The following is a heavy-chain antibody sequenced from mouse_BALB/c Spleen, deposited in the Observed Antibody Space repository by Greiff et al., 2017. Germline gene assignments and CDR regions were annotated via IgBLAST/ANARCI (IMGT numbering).Heavy chain of an antibody. V-gene: IGHV3-8*02. CDR2: ISYSGST. CDR3: ARPYYYGSSPYWYFDV. CDR1: GDSITSGY. J-gene: IGHJ1*01. Sequence: EVQVVESGPSLVKPSQTLSLTCSVTGDSITSGYWNWIRKFPGNKLEYMGYISYSGSTYYNPSLKSRISITRDTSKNQYYLQLNSVTTEDTATYYCARPYYYGSSPYWYFDVWGAGTTVTVSS. D-gene: IGHD1-1*01.